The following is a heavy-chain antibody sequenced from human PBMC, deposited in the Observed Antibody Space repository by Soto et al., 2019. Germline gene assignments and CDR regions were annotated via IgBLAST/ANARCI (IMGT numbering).Heavy chain of an antibody. CDR1: GYTFTSYG. Sequence: QVQLVQSGAEVKKPGASVKVSCKASGYTFTSYGISWVRQAPGQGLEWIGWISAYNGNTSYAQKLQGRVTMTTDTSTSTAYMELRSRRSDDTAVYYCPRWSGSSAVYYYYYGMDVWGQGTTVTVSS. J-gene: IGHJ6*02. V-gene: IGHV1-18*01. D-gene: IGHD6-6*01. CDR3: PRWSGSSAVYYYYYGMDV. CDR2: ISAYNGNT.